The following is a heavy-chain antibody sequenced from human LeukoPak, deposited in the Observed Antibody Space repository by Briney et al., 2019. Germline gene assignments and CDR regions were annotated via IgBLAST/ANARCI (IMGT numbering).Heavy chain of an antibody. J-gene: IGHJ4*01. D-gene: IGHD1-1*01. Sequence: GGSLRLSCAASGFAISTYAMAWVRQAPGKGLEWISSLSSGRSPSYSDSLEGRLTMSSDNSRNTLYLQMDNLRGEDTAMYYCARQLGYCAAGTCYFDSWGHGTQVTVSS. CDR2: LSSGRSP. CDR1: GFAISTYA. V-gene: IGHV3-23*05. CDR3: ARQLGYCAAGTCYFDS.